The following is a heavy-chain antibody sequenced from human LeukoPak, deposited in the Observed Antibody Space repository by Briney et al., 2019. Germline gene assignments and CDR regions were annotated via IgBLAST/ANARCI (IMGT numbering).Heavy chain of an antibody. D-gene: IGHD4-17*01. V-gene: IGHV4-31*03. CDR1: GGSISSGGYY. CDR2: IYYSGST. J-gene: IGHJ4*02. CDR3: ARYYDGDPDY. Sequence: PSETLSLTCTVSGGSISSGGYYWSWIRQHPAKGLEWIGYIYYSGSTYYNPSLKSRVTISVDTSKNQFSLKLSSVTAADTAVYYCARYYDGDPDYWGQGTLVTVSS.